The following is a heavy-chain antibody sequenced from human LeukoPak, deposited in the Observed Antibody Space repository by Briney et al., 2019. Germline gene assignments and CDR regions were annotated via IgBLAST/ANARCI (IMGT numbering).Heavy chain of an antibody. CDR2: ISYDGSNK. CDR3: AKDWSTYYYYCGMDV. J-gene: IGHJ6*02. V-gene: IGHV3-30*18. CDR1: GFTFSSYG. Sequence: PGRSLRLSCAASGFTFSSYGMHWVRQAPGKGLEWVAVISYDGSNKYYADSVKGRFTISRDNSKNTLYLQMNSLRAEDTAVYYCAKDWSTYYYYCGMDVWGQGTTVTV.